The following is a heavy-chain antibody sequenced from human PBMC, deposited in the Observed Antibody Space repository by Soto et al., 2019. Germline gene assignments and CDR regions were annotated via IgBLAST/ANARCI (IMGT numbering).Heavy chain of an antibody. Sequence: EVQLVESGGGLVQPGGSLRLSCAASGLTFSSYWMHWVRQAPGKGLVWVSRINSDGSSTSYADSVKGRFTISRDNAKNTLYLQMNSLSAEDTAVYYLALSHTVTTDYWGQGTLVTVSS. J-gene: IGHJ4*02. D-gene: IGHD4-17*01. CDR1: GLTFSSYW. CDR3: ALSHTVTTDY. V-gene: IGHV3-74*01. CDR2: INSDGSST.